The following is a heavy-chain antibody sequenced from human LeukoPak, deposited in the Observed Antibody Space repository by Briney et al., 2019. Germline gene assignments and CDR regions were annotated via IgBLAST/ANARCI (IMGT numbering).Heavy chain of an antibody. D-gene: IGHD5-18*01. J-gene: IGHJ6*02. V-gene: IGHV3-53*01. CDR2: IYSGGST. CDR3: ARAESGYSYGYIYYYGMDV. Sequence: GRSPRLSCAASGFTVSSNYMSWVRQAPGKGLEWVSVIYSGGSTYYADSVKGRFTISRDNSKNTLYLQMNSLRAEDTAVYYCARAESGYSYGYIYYYGMDVWGQGTTVTVSS. CDR1: GFTVSSNY.